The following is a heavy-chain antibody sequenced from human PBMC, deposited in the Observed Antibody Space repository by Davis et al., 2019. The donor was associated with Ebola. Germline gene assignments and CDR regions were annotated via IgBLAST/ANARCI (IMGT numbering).Heavy chain of an antibody. J-gene: IGHJ4*02. CDR2: INPSGGST. CDR3: ARVASGYDWLSDY. Sequence: ASVKVSCKASGYTFTTYYVHWVRQAPGQGLEWMGIINPSGGSTNYAQKFQGRVSMTRDTSTSTVYMELTSLTSEDTAVYYCARVASGYDWLSDYWGQGTLVTVSS. D-gene: IGHD5-12*01. V-gene: IGHV1-46*01. CDR1: GYTFTTYY.